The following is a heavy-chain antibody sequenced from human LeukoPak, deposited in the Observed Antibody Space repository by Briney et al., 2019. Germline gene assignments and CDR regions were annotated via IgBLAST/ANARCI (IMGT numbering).Heavy chain of an antibody. CDR1: GFTFSSYW. CDR3: AREDVNIAVAASGPFDI. Sequence: PGGSLRLSCAASGFTFSSYWIHWVRQAPGKGLVWVSRINSDGCRTGYADSVKGRFTISRDNAKNKLYLQMNSLRAEDTAVYYCAREDVNIAVAASGPFDIWGQGTMVTVSS. J-gene: IGHJ3*02. CDR2: INSDGCRT. V-gene: IGHV3-74*01. D-gene: IGHD6-19*01.